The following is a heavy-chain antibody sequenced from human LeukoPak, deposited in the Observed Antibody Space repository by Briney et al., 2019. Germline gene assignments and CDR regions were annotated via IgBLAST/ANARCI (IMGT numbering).Heavy chain of an antibody. Sequence: SVKVSCKASGGTFSSYAISWVRQAPGQGLEWMGGIIPIFGTANYAQKFQGRVTITADKSTSTAYMELSSLRSEDTAVYYCARASVYLPGRNYNWNYGDYYYYMDVWGKGTTVTVSS. CDR3: ARASVYLPGRNYNWNYGDYYYYMDV. CDR2: IIPIFGTA. CDR1: GGTFSSYA. V-gene: IGHV1-69*06. J-gene: IGHJ6*03. D-gene: IGHD1-7*01.